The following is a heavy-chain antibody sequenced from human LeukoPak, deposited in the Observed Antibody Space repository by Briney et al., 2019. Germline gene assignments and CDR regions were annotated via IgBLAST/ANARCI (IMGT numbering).Heavy chain of an antibody. CDR1: GGSISSSSYY. CDR2: IYYSGST. Sequence: SETLSLTCTVSGGSISSSSYYWGWIRQPPGKGLEWIGSIYYSGSTYYNPSLKSRVTISVDTSKNQFSLKLSSVTAADTAVYYCARVPLGSLTYFQHWGQGTLVTVSS. J-gene: IGHJ1*01. D-gene: IGHD3-10*01. CDR3: ARVPLGSLTYFQH. V-gene: IGHV4-39*07.